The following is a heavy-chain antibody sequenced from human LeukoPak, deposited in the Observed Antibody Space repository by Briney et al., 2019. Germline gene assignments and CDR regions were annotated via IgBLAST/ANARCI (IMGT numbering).Heavy chain of an antibody. J-gene: IGHJ4*02. CDR1: GFTFSNAW. V-gene: IGHV3-15*01. CDR3: TTDFGEFFH. CDR2: IKSETDGGTT. D-gene: IGHD3-10*01. Sequence: GGSYRLSCAASGFTFSNAWMSWVRQAPGKGLDWVGRIKSETDGGTTDYAAPVEGRFTISRDDSRNTLYLQMNSLKTEDTAVYYCTTDFGEFFHWGQGALVTVSS.